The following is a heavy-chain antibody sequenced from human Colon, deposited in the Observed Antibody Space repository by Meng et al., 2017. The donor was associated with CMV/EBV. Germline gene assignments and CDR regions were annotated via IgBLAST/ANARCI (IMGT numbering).Heavy chain of an antibody. CDR2: IGIVSSKT. D-gene: IGHD6-6*01. CDR3: VRARASEYYYYYGMDV. J-gene: IGHJ6*02. CDR1: GFNFIQSG. V-gene: IGHV1-58*01. Sequence: SVNVSCKASGFNFIQSGVQWVRQGRGERLEWIGWIGIVSSKTNYAPDFQERVTIIRDMSASTVYMELNSLKSEDTAVYYCVRARASEYYYYYGMDVWGQGTTVTVSS.